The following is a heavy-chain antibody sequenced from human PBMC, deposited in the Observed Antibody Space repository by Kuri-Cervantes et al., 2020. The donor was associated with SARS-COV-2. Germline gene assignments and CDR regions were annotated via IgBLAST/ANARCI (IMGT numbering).Heavy chain of an antibody. V-gene: IGHV4-61*02. Sequence: SETLSLTCTVSGGSISSGSYYWSWIRQPARKGLEWIGRIYTSGSTYYNPSLKRLVTISVDTSKNQFSLKLSSVTAADTAVYYCARDLAYDSSGYAFDYWGQGTLVTVSS. CDR1: GGSISSGSYY. CDR3: ARDLAYDSSGYAFDY. CDR2: IYTSGST. J-gene: IGHJ4*02. D-gene: IGHD3-22*01.